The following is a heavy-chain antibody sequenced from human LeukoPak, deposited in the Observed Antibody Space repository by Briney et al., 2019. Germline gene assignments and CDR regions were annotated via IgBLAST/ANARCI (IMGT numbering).Heavy chain of an antibody. Sequence: GGSLRLSCAASGFSFSSDWMSWVRQAPGKGRGWVGYIKQEGSEKYYVDSGKGRFTISRDNAKNSLYLQMNSLRAEDTAVYYCARDGWGPYSSTSDYWGQGTLVTVSS. CDR2: IKQEGSEK. V-gene: IGHV3-7*03. D-gene: IGHD6-13*01. CDR3: ARDGWGPYSSTSDY. CDR1: GFSFSSDW. J-gene: IGHJ4*02.